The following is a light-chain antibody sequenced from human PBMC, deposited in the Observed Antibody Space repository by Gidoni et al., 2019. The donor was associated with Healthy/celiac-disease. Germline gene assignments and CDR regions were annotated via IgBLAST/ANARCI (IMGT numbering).Light chain of an antibody. Sequence: DIQMTQSPSSLSASVGDRVTINCWASQDTSNYLNWDQQKPGKAPKLLIYDASNLETGVPSRFSGSGSGTDFTFTISSLQPEDIATHYCQQYDNLPFTFGPXTKVEIK. V-gene: IGKV1-33*01. CDR1: QDTSNY. J-gene: IGKJ3*01. CDR2: DAS. CDR3: QQYDNLPFT.